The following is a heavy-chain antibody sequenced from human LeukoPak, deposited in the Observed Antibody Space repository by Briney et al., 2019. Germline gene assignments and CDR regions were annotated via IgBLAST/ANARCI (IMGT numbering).Heavy chain of an antibody. CDR2: ISGSGGST. J-gene: IGHJ4*02. D-gene: IGHD2-8*01. CDR3: AKERGYCTNGVCDFDY. Sequence: GGSLRLSCAASGFTFSSYAMSWVRQAPGKGMEWVSAISGSGGSTYYADSVKGRFTISRDNSKNMLYLQMNSLRAEDTAVYYCAKERGYCTNGVCDFDYWGQGTLVTVSS. V-gene: IGHV3-23*01. CDR1: GFTFSSYA.